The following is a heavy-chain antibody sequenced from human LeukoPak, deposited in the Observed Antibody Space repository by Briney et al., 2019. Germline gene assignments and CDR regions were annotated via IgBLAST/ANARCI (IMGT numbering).Heavy chain of an antibody. CDR2: IYSGGST. CDR3: ARARTFGESYYYYMDV. V-gene: IGHV3-53*01. Sequence: GGSLRLSCAASGFTVRSNYMTWVRQAPGKGLEWVSVIYSGGSTKYADSVKGRFTISRDNSKNTLYLQMNSLRAEDTAVYYCARARTFGESYYYYMDVWGKGTTVTISS. J-gene: IGHJ6*03. D-gene: IGHD3-10*01. CDR1: GFTVRSNY.